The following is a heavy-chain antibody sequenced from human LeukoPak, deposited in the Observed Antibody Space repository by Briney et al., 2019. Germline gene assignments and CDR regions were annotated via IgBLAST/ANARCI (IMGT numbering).Heavy chain of an antibody. CDR1: GFTFSSYG. CDR2: IRYDGSNK. Sequence: TGGSLRLSCAASGFTFSSYGMHWARQAPGKGLEGVAFIRYDGSNKYYADSVKGRFTISRDNSKNTLYLQMNSLRAEDTAVYYCANGILWFGELLDDYWGQGTLVTVSS. D-gene: IGHD3-10*01. J-gene: IGHJ4*02. V-gene: IGHV3-30*02. CDR3: ANGILWFGELLDDY.